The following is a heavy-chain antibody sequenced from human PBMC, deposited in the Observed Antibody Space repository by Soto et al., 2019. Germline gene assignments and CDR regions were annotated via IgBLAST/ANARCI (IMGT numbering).Heavy chain of an antibody. CDR2: INHSGST. Sequence: TLSLTCAVYGGSFSGYYWSWIRQPPGKGLEWIGEINHSGSTNYNPSLRSRVTISVDTSKNQFSLKLSSVTAADTAVYYCARDLEGSGYEPWFDPWGQGTLVTVSS. CDR3: ARDLEGSGYEPWFDP. CDR1: GGSFSGYY. J-gene: IGHJ5*02. D-gene: IGHD3-22*01. V-gene: IGHV4-34*01.